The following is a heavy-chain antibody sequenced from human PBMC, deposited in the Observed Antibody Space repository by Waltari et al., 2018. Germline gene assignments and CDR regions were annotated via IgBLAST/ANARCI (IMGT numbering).Heavy chain of an antibody. CDR2: IYYSGST. CDR1: GGSISSSSYY. Sequence: QLQLQESGPGLVKPSETLSLTCTVSGGSISSSSYYWAWIRQPPGKGLEWIGSIYYSGSTYYNPSLKSRVTISVDTSKNQFSLKLSSVTAADTAVYYCARHRRYYDYVWGGYYFDYWGQGTLVTVSS. V-gene: IGHV4-39*01. J-gene: IGHJ4*02. D-gene: IGHD3-16*01. CDR3: ARHRRYYDYVWGGYYFDY.